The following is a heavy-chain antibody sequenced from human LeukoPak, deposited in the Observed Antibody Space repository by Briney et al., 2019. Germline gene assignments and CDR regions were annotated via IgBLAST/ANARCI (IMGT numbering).Heavy chain of an antibody. CDR3: ARHSLAAAGTVDY. Sequence: GGSLRLSCAASGFTVSSNYMSWVRQAPGKGLERVSVIYSGGSTYYADSVKGRFTISRDNSKNTLYLQMNSLRAEDTAVYYCARHSLAAAGTVDYWGQGTLVTVSS. V-gene: IGHV3-53*01. CDR1: GFTVSSNY. CDR2: IYSGGST. J-gene: IGHJ4*02. D-gene: IGHD6-13*01.